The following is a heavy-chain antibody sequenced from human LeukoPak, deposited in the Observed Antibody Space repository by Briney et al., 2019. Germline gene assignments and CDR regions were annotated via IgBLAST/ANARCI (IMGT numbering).Heavy chain of an antibody. CDR3: AKDESYDSSGYSDY. CDR2: ISYDGSNK. D-gene: IGHD3-22*01. V-gene: IGHV3-30*18. Sequence: GGSLRLSCAASGFTFSSYGMHWVRQAPGKGLEWVAVISYDGSNKYYADSVKGRFTISRDNSKNTLYLQMNSLRAEDTAVYYCAKDESYDSSGYSDYWGQGTLATVSS. J-gene: IGHJ4*02. CDR1: GFTFSSYG.